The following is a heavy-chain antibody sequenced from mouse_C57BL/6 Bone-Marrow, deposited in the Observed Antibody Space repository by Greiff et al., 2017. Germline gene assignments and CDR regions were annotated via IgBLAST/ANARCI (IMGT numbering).Heavy chain of an antibody. Sequence: EVQVVESGGGLVQPKGSLKLSCAASGFSFNTYAMNWVRQAPGKGLEWVARIRSKSNNYATYYADSVKDRFTISRDDSESKLYLQMNNLKTEDTAMYYCMRHNLHYVDYRGQGTTLTVSS. D-gene: IGHD1-3*01. CDR1: GFSFNTYA. J-gene: IGHJ2*01. V-gene: IGHV10-1*01. CDR3: MRHNLHYVDY. CDR2: IRSKSNNYAT.